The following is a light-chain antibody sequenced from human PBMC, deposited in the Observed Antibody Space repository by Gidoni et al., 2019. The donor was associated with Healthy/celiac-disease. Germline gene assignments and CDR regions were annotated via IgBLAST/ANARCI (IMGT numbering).Light chain of an antibody. Sequence: SYELTQPPSVSVSPGQTASITCSGDKLGDKYACWYQQKPAQSPVLVIYQDSKRPSGIPERFSGSNSGNTATLTISGTQAMDEADYYGQAWDSSTASVVFGGGTKLTVL. J-gene: IGLJ2*01. V-gene: IGLV3-1*01. CDR2: QDS. CDR3: QAWDSSTASVV. CDR1: KLGDKY.